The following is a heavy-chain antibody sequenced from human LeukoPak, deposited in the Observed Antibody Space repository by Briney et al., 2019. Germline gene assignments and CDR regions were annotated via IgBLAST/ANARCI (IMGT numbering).Heavy chain of an antibody. CDR2: INTSGSI. Sequence: TSETLSLTCTVSGGSIRSGNYYWSWIRQPAGKGLEWIGRINTSGSINCNPSLKSRVTMSVDTSKNQFSLKLSSVTAADTAVYYCAIAYCGGDCYSPYYYYMDVWGKGTTVTVSS. CDR3: AIAYCGGDCYSPYYYYMDV. CDR1: GGSIRSGNYY. J-gene: IGHJ6*03. V-gene: IGHV4-61*02. D-gene: IGHD2-21*01.